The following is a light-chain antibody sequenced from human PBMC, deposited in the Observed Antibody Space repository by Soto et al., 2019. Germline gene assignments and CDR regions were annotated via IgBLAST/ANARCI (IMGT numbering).Light chain of an antibody. J-gene: IGLJ3*02. V-gene: IGLV2-23*01. CDR3: CSYAGSSTLV. Sequence: QSALTQPASVSGSPGQSITISCTGTSSDVGSYNLVSWYQQHPGKAPKLRISEGSKRPSGVSNRFSGSKSGNTASLTISGLQAEDEADYYCCSYAGSSTLVFGGGTEVTVL. CDR2: EGS. CDR1: SSDVGSYNL.